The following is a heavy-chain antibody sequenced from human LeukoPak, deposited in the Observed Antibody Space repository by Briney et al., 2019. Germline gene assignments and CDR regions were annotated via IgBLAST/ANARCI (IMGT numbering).Heavy chain of an antibody. CDR3: ARDIPSPDCSGTSCPAYYMDV. J-gene: IGHJ6*03. CDR2: IYTSGST. Sequence: SETLSLTCTVSGGSISSGSYYWSWIRQPAGKGLEWIGRIYTSGSTNYNPSLKSRVTISVDTSKNQFSLKLSSVTAADTAVYYCARDIPSPDCSGTSCPAYYMDVWGKGTTVTVSS. V-gene: IGHV4-61*02. D-gene: IGHD2-2*01. CDR1: GGSISSGSYY.